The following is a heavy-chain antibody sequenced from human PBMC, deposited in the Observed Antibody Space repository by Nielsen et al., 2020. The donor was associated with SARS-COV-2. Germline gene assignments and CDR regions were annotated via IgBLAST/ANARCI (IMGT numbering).Heavy chain of an antibody. CDR3: ARGGYYYYGMDV. CDR2: IYYSGST. D-gene: IGHD3-16*01. V-gene: IGHV4-59*12. J-gene: IGHJ6*02. Sequence: GSLRLSCTVSGGSISSYYWSWIRQPPGKGLEWIGYIYYSGSTNYNPSLKSRVTISVDTSKNQFSLKLSSVTAADTAVYYCARGGYYYYGMDVWGQGTTVTVSS. CDR1: GGSISSYY.